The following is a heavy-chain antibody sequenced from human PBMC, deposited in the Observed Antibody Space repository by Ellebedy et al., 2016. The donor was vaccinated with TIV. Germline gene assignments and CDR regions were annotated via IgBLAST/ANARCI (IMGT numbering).Heavy chain of an antibody. CDR1: GDSISSYY. V-gene: IGHV4-39*01. D-gene: IGHD6-19*01. J-gene: IGHJ4*02. CDR3: ARQGHSSGWYVGEYYFDY. Sequence: MPSETLSLTCSVSGDSISSYYWGWIRQPPGKGLEWIGNIYYTGTTYYNPSLNSRVTISVDTSKNQFSLKLSSVTAADTAVYYCARQGHSSGWYVGEYYFDYWGQGTLVTVSS. CDR2: IYYTGTT.